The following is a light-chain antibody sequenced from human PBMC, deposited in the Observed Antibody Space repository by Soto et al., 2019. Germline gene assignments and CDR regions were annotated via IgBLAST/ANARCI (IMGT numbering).Light chain of an antibody. V-gene: IGLV2-14*03. CDR2: DDN. CDR3: TSWKTSTTLI. J-gene: IGLJ2*01. Sequence: QSALTQPASVSGSPGQSITISCTGTSSDIGAYNFVSWYQQHPGTAPKLMLYDDNIRPSGVSNRFSGSKSGTTASLTISGLQAEDEADYYCTSWKTSTTLIFGGGTKVTVL. CDR1: SSDIGAYNF.